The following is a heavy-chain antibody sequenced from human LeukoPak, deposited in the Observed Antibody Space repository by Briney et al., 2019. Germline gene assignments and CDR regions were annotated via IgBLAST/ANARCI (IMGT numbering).Heavy chain of an antibody. CDR3: VARPLTAPRAWFDP. D-gene: IGHD5-18*01. CDR1: DGSISGSH. J-gene: IGHJ5*02. V-gene: IGHV4-59*08. CDR2: LYSTGTT. Sequence: SSETLSLTCTVSDGSISGSHWGWIRQPPGKGLEWIMSLYSTGTTEYNASLKSRVAMSVDTSKNQLSLKLTSVTAADTAVYYCVARPLTAPRAWFDPWGQGLLVTVSA.